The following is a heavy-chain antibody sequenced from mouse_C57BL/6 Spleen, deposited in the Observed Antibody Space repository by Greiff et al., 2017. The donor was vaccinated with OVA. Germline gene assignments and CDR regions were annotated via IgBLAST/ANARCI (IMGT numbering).Heavy chain of an antibody. V-gene: IGHV1-39*01. CDR2: INPNYGTT. CDR3: ARRGYYGLYFDY. D-gene: IGHD2-1*01. J-gene: IGHJ2*01. Sequence: EVKLMESGPELVKPGASVKISCKASGYSFTDYNMNWVKQSNGKSLEWIGVINPNYGTTSYNQKFKGKATLTVDQSSSTAYMQLNSLTSEDSAVYYCARRGYYGLYFDYWGQGTTLTVSS. CDR1: GYSFTDYN.